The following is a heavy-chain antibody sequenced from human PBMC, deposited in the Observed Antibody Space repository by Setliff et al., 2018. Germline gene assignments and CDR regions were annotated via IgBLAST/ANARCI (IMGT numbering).Heavy chain of an antibody. J-gene: IGHJ4*02. CDR1: GLTFSHAW. V-gene: IGHV3-15*01. CDR2: IRSRNDGGTT. Sequence: LRLSCAASGLTFSHAWMTWVRQSPGKGLEWVGRIRSRNDGGTTDYAAPVKGRFTFSRDDSKNTLYLQMNNLRAEDTAVYYCARTCSGSGCYAGLESWGQGTPVTVSS. CDR3: ARTCSGSGCYAGLES. D-gene: IGHD2-15*01.